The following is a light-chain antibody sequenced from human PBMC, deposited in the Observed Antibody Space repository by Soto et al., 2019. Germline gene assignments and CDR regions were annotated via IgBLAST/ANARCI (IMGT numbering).Light chain of an antibody. CDR2: GAS. V-gene: IGKV3-20*01. CDR1: QSVRSSP. Sequence: EIALTQSPGTLSLSPGERATLSCRTSQSVRSSPLAWYQQKSGQAPRLLIYGASSRATGIPDRFSGSGSGTDFTLTISRLETEDFAVYHCQQYSTSPLTFGGGTRVEIK. J-gene: IGKJ4*01. CDR3: QQYSTSPLT.